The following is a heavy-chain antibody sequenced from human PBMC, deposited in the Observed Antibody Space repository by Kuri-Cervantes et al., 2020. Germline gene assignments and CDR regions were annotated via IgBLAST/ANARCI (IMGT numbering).Heavy chain of an antibody. CDR2: FDPEDGET. V-gene: IGHV1-24*01. CDR1: GYTLTELS. CDR3: ATTSGRRSYNWFDP. D-gene: IGHD3-10*01. Sequence: ASVKVSCKVSGYTLTELSMHWVRQAPGKGLEWMGGFDPEDGETIYAQKFQGRVTITRDTSASTAYMELSSLRSEDTAVYYCATTSGRRSYNWFDPWGQGTLVTVSS. J-gene: IGHJ5*02.